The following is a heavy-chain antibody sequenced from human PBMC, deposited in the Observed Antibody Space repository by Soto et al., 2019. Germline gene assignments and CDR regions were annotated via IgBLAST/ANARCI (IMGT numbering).Heavy chain of an antibody. J-gene: IGHJ6*02. D-gene: IGHD3-10*01. Sequence: GGSLRLSCAASGFTFSSYAMSWVRQAPGKGLEWVSAIRVSGGSTYYADSVKGRFTISRDNSKNTVYLQMNSLRAEDMAVYYCAKPGRLGPRSYYDMDVWGQGTMFTVAS. CDR3: AKPGRLGPRSYYDMDV. CDR2: IRVSGGST. V-gene: IGHV3-23*01. CDR1: GFTFSSYA.